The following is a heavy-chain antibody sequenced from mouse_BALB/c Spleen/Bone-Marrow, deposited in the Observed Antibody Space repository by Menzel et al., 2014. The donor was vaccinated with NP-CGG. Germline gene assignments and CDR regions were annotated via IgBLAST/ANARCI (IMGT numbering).Heavy chain of an antibody. J-gene: IGHJ2*01. Sequence: EVQLQQSGPELVKPGASVKISCKTSGYTFTEYTMHWVKQSHVKSLEWIGGINPNNGGTSYNQKFKDKATWTVDKSSITAYMELRSLTSEDSAVYYFARGWLLRRYFDYWGQGTTLTVSS. D-gene: IGHD2-3*01. CDR2: INPNNGGT. CDR1: GYTFTEYT. CDR3: ARGWLLRRYFDY. V-gene: IGHV1-26*01.